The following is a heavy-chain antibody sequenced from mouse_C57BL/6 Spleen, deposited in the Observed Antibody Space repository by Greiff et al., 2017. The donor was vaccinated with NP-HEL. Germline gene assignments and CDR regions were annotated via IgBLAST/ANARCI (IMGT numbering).Heavy chain of an antibody. CDR1: GYTFTSYT. D-gene: IGHD2-1*01. CDR2: INPSSGYT. J-gene: IGHJ2*01. Sequence: QVQLKESGAELARPGASVKMSCKASGYTFTSYTMHWVKQRPGQGLEWIGYINPSSGYTKYNQKFKDKATLTADKSSSTAYMQLSSLTSEDSAVYYCARSNGNYFDYWGQGTTLTVSS. V-gene: IGHV1-4*01. CDR3: ARSNGNYFDY.